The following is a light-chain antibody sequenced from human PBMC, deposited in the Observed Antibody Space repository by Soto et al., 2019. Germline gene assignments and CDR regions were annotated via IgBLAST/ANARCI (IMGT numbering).Light chain of an antibody. CDR1: SSNIGRNT. Sequence: QSVLTQPPSASGTPGQRGSISCSGSSSNIGRNTVKWYRQLPGTAHKLLIGSSAHRPSGLPDRFSGSQSGTSASLAISGLQYEDEADSSSAAWDEGLNARAFGGGAKLTV. V-gene: IGLV1-44*01. CDR2: SSA. J-gene: IGLJ3*02. CDR3: AAWDEGLNARA.